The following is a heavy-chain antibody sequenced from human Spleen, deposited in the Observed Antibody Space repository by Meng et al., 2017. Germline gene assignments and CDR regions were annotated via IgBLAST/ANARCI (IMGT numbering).Heavy chain of an antibody. J-gene: IGHJ6*02. V-gene: IGHV3-30*04. CDR2: ISYDGSNK. CDR3: ARDGKWKGSWYNWNDVHYYYGMDV. D-gene: IGHD1-20*01. Sequence: GESLKISCAASGFTFSSYAMTWVRQAPGKGLEWVAVISYDGSNKYYADSVKGRFTISRDNSKNTLYLQMNSLRAEDTAVYYCARDGKWKGSWYNWNDVHYYYGMDVWGQGTTVTVSS. CDR1: GFTFSSYA.